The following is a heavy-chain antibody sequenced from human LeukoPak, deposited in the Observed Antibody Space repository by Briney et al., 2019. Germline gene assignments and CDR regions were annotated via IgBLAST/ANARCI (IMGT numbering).Heavy chain of an antibody. V-gene: IGHV3-48*03. D-gene: IGHD3-3*01. CDR1: GFTFSSYE. CDR3: ARAGVVITSNWFDP. Sequence: PGGSLRLSCAASGFTFSSYEMNWVRQAPGKGLEWVSYISSSGSTIYYADSVKGRFTISRDNAKNSLYLQMNSLRAEDTAVYYCARAGVVITSNWFDPWGQGTLVTVSS. J-gene: IGHJ5*02. CDR2: ISSSGSTI.